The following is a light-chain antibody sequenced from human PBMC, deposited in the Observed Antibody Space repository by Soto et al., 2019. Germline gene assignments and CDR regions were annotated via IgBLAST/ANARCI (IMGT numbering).Light chain of an antibody. V-gene: IGKV3-20*01. CDR1: QSVPGNY. J-gene: IGKJ1*01. CDR3: QQYGSSPWT. CDR2: GAS. Sequence: EIVLAQSPGTLSLSPGDRATVSCRASQSVPGNYLAWYRQKPGLAPSLLIYGASSRATGIPDRFTASGSGTDFTLTVSSLEPEDFVVYFCQQYGSSPWTFGQGTKVEIK.